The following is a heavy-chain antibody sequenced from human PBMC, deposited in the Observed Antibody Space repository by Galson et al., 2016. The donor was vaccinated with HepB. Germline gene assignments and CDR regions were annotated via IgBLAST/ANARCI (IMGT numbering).Heavy chain of an antibody. D-gene: IGHD2/OR15-2a*01. Sequence: QSGAEVKKPGESLKISCKGSGYSFTNYWIGWVRQMPGKGLEWMGVIYPADSDTRYSPSFQGQVTISADKSISTAYLQWSSLKASDTAIYYCARQAVQHYHAFFHWGQRTTVTVSS. CDR1: GYSFTNYW. V-gene: IGHV5-51*01. CDR3: ARQAVQHYHAFFH. CDR2: IYPADSDT. J-gene: IGHJ6*02.